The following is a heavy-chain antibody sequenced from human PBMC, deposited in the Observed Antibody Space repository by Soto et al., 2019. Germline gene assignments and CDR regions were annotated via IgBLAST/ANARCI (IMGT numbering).Heavy chain of an antibody. Sequence: GGSLRLSCAASGFTFSSNGMHWVRQAPGKGLEWVAVISYDGSNKYYADSVKGRFTISRDNSKNTLYLQMNSLRGEDTAVYYCAKALILGVVTDLYYGMDVWGQGTTVTVSS. CDR1: GFTFSSNG. CDR2: ISYDGSNK. J-gene: IGHJ6*02. CDR3: AKALILGVVTDLYYGMDV. D-gene: IGHD3-3*01. V-gene: IGHV3-30*18.